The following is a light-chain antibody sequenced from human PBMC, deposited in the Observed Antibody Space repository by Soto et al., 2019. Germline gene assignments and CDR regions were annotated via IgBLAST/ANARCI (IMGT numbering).Light chain of an antibody. V-gene: IGKV3-15*01. J-gene: IGKJ4*01. CDR3: QQYNNWPLT. CDR2: SAS. Sequence: ETVMTQSPAILSASPGESATLSCRASQRVNSDLAWYQQIPGQAPRLLIYSASTGATGGPARFSGSGSGTEFTLTISSLQSEDFAIYYCQQYNNWPLTFGGGTKVDIK. CDR1: QRVNSD.